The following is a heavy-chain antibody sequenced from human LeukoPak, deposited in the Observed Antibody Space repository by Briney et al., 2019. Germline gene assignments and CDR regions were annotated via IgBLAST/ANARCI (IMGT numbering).Heavy chain of an antibody. J-gene: IGHJ6*02. D-gene: IGHD3-10*01. CDR1: GYTLTELS. CDR3: ATVGVPLGFEEPRMDV. V-gene: IGHV1-24*01. CDR2: FNPEDGET. Sequence: ASVKVSCKDSGYTLTELSMHWVRQAPGKGLEWMGGFNPEDGETIYAEKFQGRVSMTEDTSTDTAYMELSSLRSEDTAVYYCATVGVPLGFEEPRMDVWGQGTTVTVSS.